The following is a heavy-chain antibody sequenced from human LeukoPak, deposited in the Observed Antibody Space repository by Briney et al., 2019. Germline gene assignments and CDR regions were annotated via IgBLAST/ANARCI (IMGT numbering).Heavy chain of an antibody. CDR3: ARERIAVAGGYYFDY. V-gene: IGHV4-59*01. D-gene: IGHD6-19*01. J-gene: IGHJ4*02. CDR1: GGSISSCY. CDR2: IYYSGST. Sequence: PSETLSLTCTASGGSISSCYWSWIRQPPGKGLEWIGYIYYSGSTNYNPSLKSRVTISVDTSKNQFSLKLSSVTAADTAVYYCARERIAVAGGYYFDYWGQGTLVTVSS.